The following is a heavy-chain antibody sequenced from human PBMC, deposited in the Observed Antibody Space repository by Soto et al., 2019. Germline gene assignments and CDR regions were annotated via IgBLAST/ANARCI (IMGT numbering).Heavy chain of an antibody. J-gene: IGHJ4*02. V-gene: IGHV4-34*01. D-gene: IGHD3-10*01. CDR1: GGSFSSFY. CDR2: IHHSGTT. Sequence: SSETLSLTCTVYGGSFSSFYWSWIRQSPGKGLEWIGEIHHSGTTNYNPSLKSRVTISIDTSKSQFSLELSSVTAADTALYYCVSYGSGTSYGAYSFDFWSQGSLVTVS. CDR3: VSYGSGTSYGAYSFDF.